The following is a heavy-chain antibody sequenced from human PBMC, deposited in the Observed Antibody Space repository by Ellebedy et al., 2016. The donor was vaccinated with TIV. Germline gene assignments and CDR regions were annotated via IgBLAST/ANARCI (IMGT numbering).Heavy chain of an antibody. CDR2: INSGGNSI. V-gene: IGHV3-74*01. D-gene: IGHD3-10*01. Sequence: GGSLRLSCVTSEFTFTSYWMHWVRQAPGQGLVWISRINSGGNSISYADSVKGRFTISRDNAKNTLYLQMDSLRAEDTAVYYCARSLDYYGPRYHLDYWGQGTLVTVSS. CDR3: ARSLDYYGPRYHLDY. CDR1: EFTFTSYW. J-gene: IGHJ4*02.